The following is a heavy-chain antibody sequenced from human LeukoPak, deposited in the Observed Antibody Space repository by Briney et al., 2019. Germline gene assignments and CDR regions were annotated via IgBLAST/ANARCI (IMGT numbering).Heavy chain of an antibody. CDR1: GGTFSSYA. CDR3: GRELRGGDFSDY. D-gene: IGHD2-21*01. Sequence: SVKVSCKASGGTFSSYAISWVRQAPGQGLEWMGRIIPIFGTANYAQKFQGRVTITTDESTSTAYMELSSLRSEDTAVYYCGRELRGGDFSDYWGQGTLVTVSS. J-gene: IGHJ4*02. V-gene: IGHV1-69*05. CDR2: IIPIFGTA.